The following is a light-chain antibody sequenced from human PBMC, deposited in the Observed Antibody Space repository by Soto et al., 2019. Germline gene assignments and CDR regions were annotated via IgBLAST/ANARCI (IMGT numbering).Light chain of an antibody. CDR3: CSYAGSGTYV. CDR2: DGS. V-gene: IGLV2-23*01. J-gene: IGLJ1*01. CDR1: SSDIGSYNL. Sequence: QSALTQPASVSGSPGQSITISCTGTSSDIGSYNLVSWYQQYPGKAPKVMIYDGSKRPSGVSNRFSGSKSGSTAYLTISGPQAEDEADDYCCSYAGSGTYVFGTGTKVTVL.